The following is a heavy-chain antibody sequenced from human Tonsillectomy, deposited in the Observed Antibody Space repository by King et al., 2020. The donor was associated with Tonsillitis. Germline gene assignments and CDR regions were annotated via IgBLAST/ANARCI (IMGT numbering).Heavy chain of an antibody. CDR3: SRGKLEDSTGYLARDGFDV. J-gene: IGHJ3*01. D-gene: IGHD3-9*01. CDR2: IIPLYGTP. V-gene: IGHV1-69*01. Sequence: VQLEQSGAEVKKPGSSVKVSCTASGATFNNHAFSWLRQAPGQGLEWMGGIIPLYGTPIYAQRFQGRVRITADEYTATGYMELNSLRSDGTAVYYCSRGKLEDSTGYLARDGFDVWGRGRMVTVSS. CDR1: GATFNNHA.